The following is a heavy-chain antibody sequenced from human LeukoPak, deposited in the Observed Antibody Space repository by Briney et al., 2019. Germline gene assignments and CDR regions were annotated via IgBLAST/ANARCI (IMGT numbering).Heavy chain of an antibody. CDR3: ARVWGYGDNNWFDP. CDR1: GYTFTGYY. D-gene: IGHD4-17*01. CDR2: INPNSGGT. J-gene: IGHJ5*02. V-gene: IGHV1-2*02. Sequence: GASVKVSCKASGYTFTGYYMHRVRQAPGQGLEWMGWINPNSGGTNYAQKFQGRVAMTRDTSISTAYMELSRLRSDDTAVYYCARVWGYGDNNWFDPWGQGTLVTVSS.